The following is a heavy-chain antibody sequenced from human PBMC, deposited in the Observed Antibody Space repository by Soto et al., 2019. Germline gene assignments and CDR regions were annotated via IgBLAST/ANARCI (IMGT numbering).Heavy chain of an antibody. V-gene: IGHV1-69*13. CDR2: IIPIFGTA. J-gene: IGHJ5*02. Sequence: GASVKVSCKASGGTFSSYAISWVRQAPGQGLEWMGGIIPIFGTANYAQKFQGRVTITADESTSTAYMELSSLRSEDTAVYYCARDLDSSGNWFDPSGQGTLVTVSS. CDR3: ARDLDSSGNWFDP. D-gene: IGHD3-22*01. CDR1: GGTFSSYA.